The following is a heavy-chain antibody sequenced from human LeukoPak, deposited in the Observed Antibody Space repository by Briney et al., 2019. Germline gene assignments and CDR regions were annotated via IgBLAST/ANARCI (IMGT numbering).Heavy chain of an antibody. V-gene: IGHV4-59*01. Sequence: TSETLSLTCTVSGGSISSYYWSWIRQPPGKGLEWIGYIYYNGRTNYNPSLKSRVTISVDTSKNQFSLKLSSVTAADTAVYYCARDSGGEAAAGSDYFDYWGQGTLVTVSS. CDR2: IYYNGRT. CDR1: GGSISSYY. CDR3: ARDSGGEAAAGSDYFDY. D-gene: IGHD6-13*01. J-gene: IGHJ4*02.